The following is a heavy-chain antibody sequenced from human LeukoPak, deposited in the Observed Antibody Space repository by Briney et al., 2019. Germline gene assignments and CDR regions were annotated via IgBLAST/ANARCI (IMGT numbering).Heavy chain of an antibody. CDR2: ISAGGVSLFSGSGSAA. D-gene: IGHD3-10*01. CDR1: GFTFSSYA. J-gene: IGHJ4*02. CDR3: AKMSGVVWFGELRLPFDS. V-gene: IGHV3-23*01. Sequence: GGSLRLSCAVSGFTFSSYAMIWVRQAPGKGPQWVSVISAGGVSLFSGSGSAAYYADSVGGRFTISRDNSKNTLYLQMNSLRADDTAVYYCAKMSGVVWFGELRLPFDSWGQGTVVTVSS.